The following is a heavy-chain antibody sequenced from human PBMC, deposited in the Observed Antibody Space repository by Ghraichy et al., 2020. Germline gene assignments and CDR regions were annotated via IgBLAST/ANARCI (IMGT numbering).Heavy chain of an antibody. CDR3: ARGTPIEYFQH. J-gene: IGHJ1*01. CDR2: INHSGST. CDR1: GGSFSGYY. V-gene: IGHV4-34*01. Sequence: SETLSLTCAVYGGSFSGYYWSWIRQPPGKGLEWIGEINHSGSTNYNPSLKSRVTISVDTSKNQFSLKLSSVTAADTAVYYCARGTPIEYFQHWGQGTLVTVSS.